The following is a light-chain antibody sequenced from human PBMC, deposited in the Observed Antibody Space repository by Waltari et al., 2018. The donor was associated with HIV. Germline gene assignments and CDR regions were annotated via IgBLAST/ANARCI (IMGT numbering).Light chain of an antibody. CDR1: SDYSTYK. V-gene: IGLV9-49*01. J-gene: IGLJ1*01. Sequence: QPMLTQTPSASASLGASVTLTCTLSSDYSTYKVDWYQQRPGKGPRFVMRVGTGGIVGSKGDGIPDRFSVLGSGLNRYLTIKNIQEEDEGDYHCGADHGSGSNYVYVFGTGTKVTVL. CDR2: VGTGGIVG. CDR3: GADHGSGSNYVYV.